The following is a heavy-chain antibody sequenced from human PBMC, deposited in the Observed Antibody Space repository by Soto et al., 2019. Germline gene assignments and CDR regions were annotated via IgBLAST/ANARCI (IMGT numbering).Heavy chain of an antibody. J-gene: IGHJ4*02. Sequence: ESLKISCKGSGYTFSNCWIGWVRQMPGKGLEWMGIIYPGDSDTKYSPSFEGHVTISADKSITTAYLQSSSLKASDTAMYYCPRQYCYNGKYYRHLDYGGQGTHVSVSS. V-gene: IGHV5-51*01. CDR2: IYPGDSDT. D-gene: IGHD2-8*01. CDR1: GYTFSNCW. CDR3: PRQYCYNGKYYRHLDY.